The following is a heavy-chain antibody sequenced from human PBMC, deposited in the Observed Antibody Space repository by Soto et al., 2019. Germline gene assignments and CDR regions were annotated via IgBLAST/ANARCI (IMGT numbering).Heavy chain of an antibody. J-gene: IGHJ4*02. CDR2: IGTVGDT. CDR3: ASGGLYI. Sequence: EVQLVESGGGLVQEGGSLRLSCAASGFTFSNYDMHWVRQTTGKGLEWVSGIGTVGDTYYSGSVKGRFSISRENAKNSFYLQMNSLRAEDTAVYYCASGGLYICGQGTLVTVSS. CDR1: GFTFSNYD. D-gene: IGHD3-16*01. V-gene: IGHV3-13*01.